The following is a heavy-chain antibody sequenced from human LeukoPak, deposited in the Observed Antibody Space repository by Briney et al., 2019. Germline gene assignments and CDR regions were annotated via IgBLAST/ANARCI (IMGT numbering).Heavy chain of an antibody. CDR3: ARDSQVDYEIDY. Sequence: GGSLRLSCAASGFTFNNYWMSWVRQAPGKGLEWVANIKEDGSEKFYVDSVKGRFTISRDNAKNSLYLQMNSLRAEDTAVYYCARDSQVDYEIDYWGQGTLVTVSS. V-gene: IGHV3-7*01. D-gene: IGHD4-17*01. J-gene: IGHJ4*02. CDR2: IKEDGSEK. CDR1: GFTFNNYW.